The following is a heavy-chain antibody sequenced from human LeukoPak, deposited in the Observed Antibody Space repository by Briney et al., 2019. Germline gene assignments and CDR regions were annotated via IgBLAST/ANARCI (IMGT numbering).Heavy chain of an antibody. CDR1: GFTFSSYA. V-gene: IGHV3-23*03. Sequence: TGGSLRLSCGASGFTFSSYAKSWVRQAPGKGLEWVSVIYSGGSTYYADSVKGRLTISRDNSKNTLYLQMNSLRAEDTAVYYCAKGPYYYDSSAYHYGAFDIWGQGTMVTVSS. CDR2: IYSGGST. D-gene: IGHD3-22*01. J-gene: IGHJ3*02. CDR3: AKGPYYYDSSAYHYGAFDI.